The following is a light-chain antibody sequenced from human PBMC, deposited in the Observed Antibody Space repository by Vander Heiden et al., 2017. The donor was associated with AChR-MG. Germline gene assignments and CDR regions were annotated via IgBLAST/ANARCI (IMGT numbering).Light chain of an antibody. Sequence: DMQMTQSTSSLSASVGDRVTITCRASQSISAWLAWYQQKPGKAPKLLIYKASDLQSGVPSRFSGSGSGTEFTLTISSLQPDDFATYYCLQYNGFSRTFGQGTKVEIK. J-gene: IGKJ1*01. CDR1: QSISAW. CDR2: KAS. V-gene: IGKV1-5*03. CDR3: LQYNGFSRT.